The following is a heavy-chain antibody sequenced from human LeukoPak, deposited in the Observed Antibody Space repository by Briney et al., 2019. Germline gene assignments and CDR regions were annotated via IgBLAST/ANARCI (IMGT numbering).Heavy chain of an antibody. J-gene: IGHJ3*02. V-gene: IGHV6-1*01. Sequence: SQTLSLTCAISGDSVSSNSAAWNWIRQSPSRGLEWLGRTYYRSEWYNDYAVSVKSRITINPDTSKNQFSLQLNSVTPEDTAVYYCARGFYAGYSYGDAFDIWGQGTMVTVSS. D-gene: IGHD5-18*01. CDR3: ARGFYAGYSYGDAFDI. CDR1: GDSVSSNSAA. CDR2: TYYRSEWYN.